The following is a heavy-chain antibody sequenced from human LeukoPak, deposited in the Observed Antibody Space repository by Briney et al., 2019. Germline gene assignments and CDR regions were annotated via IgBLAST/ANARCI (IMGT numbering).Heavy chain of an antibody. D-gene: IGHD3-10*01. CDR2: ISGSGGSA. CDR1: GFTFSSYA. CDR3: AKGRVGELYFDY. V-gene: IGHV3-23*01. Sequence: GGSLRLSCAASGFTFSSYAMSWVRQAPGKGLEWVSAISGSGGSAYYADSVKGRFTISRDNSKNTLYLQMNSLRAEDTAVYYCAKGRVGELYFDYWGQGTLVTVSS. J-gene: IGHJ4*02.